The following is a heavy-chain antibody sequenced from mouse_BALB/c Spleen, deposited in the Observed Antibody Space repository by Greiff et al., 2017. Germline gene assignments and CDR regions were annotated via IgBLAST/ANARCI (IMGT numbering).Heavy chain of an antibody. J-gene: IGHJ3*01. CDR1: GYAFTNYL. CDR3: AVYYDYGFAY. Sequence: QVQLQQSGAELVRPGTSVKVSCKASGYAFTNYLIGWVKQRPGQGLEWIGVINPGSGGTNYNEKFKGKATLTADKSSSTAYMQLSSLTSDDSAVYFCAVYYDYGFAYWGQGTLVTVSA. CDR2: INPGSGGT. V-gene: IGHV1-54*01. D-gene: IGHD2-4*01.